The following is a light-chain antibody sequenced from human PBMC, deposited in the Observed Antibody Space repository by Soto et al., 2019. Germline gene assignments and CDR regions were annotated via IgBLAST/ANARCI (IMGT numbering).Light chain of an antibody. Sequence: IQLTQSPSTLSASVGDRVTITCRASQSISSWLAWYQQKPKKAPQLLIFDASSLESGVPSRFSGSGSGTEFTLTITSLQPDDFATYYCQQYDSYSYTFGQGTKVDI. V-gene: IGKV1-5*01. CDR3: QQYDSYSYT. CDR2: DAS. CDR1: QSISSW. J-gene: IGKJ2*01.